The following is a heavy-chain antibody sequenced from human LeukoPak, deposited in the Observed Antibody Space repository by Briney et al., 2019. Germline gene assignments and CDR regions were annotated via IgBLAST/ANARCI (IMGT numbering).Heavy chain of an antibody. Sequence: PGGSLRLSCAASGFTFSNYWMHWVRQAPGKGLVWVSRINSDGSTTSYADSVKGRFTISRDNAKSTLYLQMNSLRAEDTAVYYCARGNYYGMDVWGQGTTVTASS. CDR3: ARGNYYGMDV. V-gene: IGHV3-74*01. CDR2: INSDGSTT. CDR1: GFTFSNYW. J-gene: IGHJ6*02.